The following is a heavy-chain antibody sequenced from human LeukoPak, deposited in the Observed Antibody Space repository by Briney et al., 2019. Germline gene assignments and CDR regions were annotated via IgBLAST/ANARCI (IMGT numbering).Heavy chain of an antibody. CDR3: ATYRQVLLPFES. D-gene: IGHD2-8*02. CDR1: GFTFSTFA. CDR2: IFPSGGEI. Sequence: GGSLRLSCAASGFTFSTFAMIWVRQPPGKGLEWVSSIFPSGGEIHYADSVRGRFTISRGNSKSTLSLQMNSLRAEDTAIYYCATYRQVLLPFESWGQGTLVTVSS. J-gene: IGHJ4*02. V-gene: IGHV3-23*01.